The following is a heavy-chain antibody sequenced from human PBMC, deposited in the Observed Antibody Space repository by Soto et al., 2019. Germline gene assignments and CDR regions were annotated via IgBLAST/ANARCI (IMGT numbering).Heavy chain of an antibody. V-gene: IGHV1-24*01. CDR1: GYTLTELS. D-gene: IGHD2-2*02. J-gene: IGHJ3*02. Sequence: ASVKVSCKVSGYTLTELSMHWVRQAPGKGLEWMGGFDPEDGETIYAQKFQGRVTMTADTSTDTAYMELSSLRSEDTDMYYCAIVYVVPSAIGAFDIWGQGTMVTVSS. CDR2: FDPEDGET. CDR3: AIVYVVPSAIGAFDI.